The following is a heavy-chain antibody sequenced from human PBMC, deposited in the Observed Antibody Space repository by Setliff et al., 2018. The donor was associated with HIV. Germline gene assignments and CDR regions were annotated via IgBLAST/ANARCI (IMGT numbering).Heavy chain of an antibody. CDR2: INPSGIT. J-gene: IGHJ4*02. Sequence: PSETLSLTCAVYGGSFSGYYWSWIRQPPGKGMEWIGDINPSGITHYNPSLKSRVTMSADTSKNQFSLKLSSTTAADTAVYYCARDQKGYSYGYFDSWGQGTLVTVAS. CDR3: ARDQKGYSYGYFDS. CDR1: GGSFSGYY. D-gene: IGHD5-18*01. V-gene: IGHV4-34*01.